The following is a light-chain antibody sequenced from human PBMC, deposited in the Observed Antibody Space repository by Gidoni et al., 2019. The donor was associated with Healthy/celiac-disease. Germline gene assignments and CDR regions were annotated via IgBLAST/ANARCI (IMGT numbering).Light chain of an antibody. CDR2: DAS. V-gene: IGKV3-11*01. Sequence: EIVLTQSPFTLSLSPGERATLSCRASQSVSSYLAWYQQRPGQAPRLLSYDASNRATGIPARVSGSGSGTDFTLTISSLEPEDFAVYYCQQRSNWPPFTFXPXTKVDIK. CDR3: QQRSNWPPFT. CDR1: QSVSSY. J-gene: IGKJ3*01.